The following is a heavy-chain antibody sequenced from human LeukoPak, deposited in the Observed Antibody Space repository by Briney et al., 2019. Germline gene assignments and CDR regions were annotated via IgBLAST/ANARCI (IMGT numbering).Heavy chain of an antibody. CDR1: GFTFSNYD. CDR2: ISYDGTNK. CDR3: ARRAYCGGDCYSGAYYYYGMDV. D-gene: IGHD2-21*02. V-gene: IGHV3-30*03. Sequence: GGSLRLSCAASGFTFSNYDMHWVRQAPGKGLEWVAVISYDGTNKYYADSVKGRFTISRDNSKSTLYLQMNSLRAEDTAAYYCARRAYCGGDCYSGAYYYYGMDVWGQGTTVTASS. J-gene: IGHJ6*02.